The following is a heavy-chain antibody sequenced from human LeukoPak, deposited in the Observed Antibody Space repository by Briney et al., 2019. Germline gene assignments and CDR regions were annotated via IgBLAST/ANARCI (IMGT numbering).Heavy chain of an antibody. CDR2: IRYDGTNK. J-gene: IGHJ4*02. CDR1: GFTFNTYG. CDR3: AKEAYDFWSGYPNY. Sequence: GGSLRLSCAASGFTFNTYGMHWVRQAPGKGLDWVTFIRYDGTNKYYADSVKGRFTVSRDNSKNTLYLQMNSLRAEDTAVYYCAKEAYDFWSGYPNYWGQGTPVTVSS. V-gene: IGHV3-30*02. D-gene: IGHD3-3*01.